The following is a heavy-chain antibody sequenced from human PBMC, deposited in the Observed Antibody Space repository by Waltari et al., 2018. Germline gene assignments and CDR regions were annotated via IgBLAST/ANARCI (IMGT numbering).Heavy chain of an antibody. CDR1: GYMFRTFG. CDR2: ISAYNGNT. Sequence: QIQLVQSGGEVQTPGASVNVSCKASGYMFRTFGLLWVRQAPGQGLKYMGWISAYNGNTNYAQNFQGRLTLTTDTSASTAYMELSSLTSDDTAVYFCARDRRDDNNSVRWLDPWGQGTLVTVSS. V-gene: IGHV1-18*01. D-gene: IGHD1-1*01. J-gene: IGHJ5*02. CDR3: ARDRRDDNNSVRWLDP.